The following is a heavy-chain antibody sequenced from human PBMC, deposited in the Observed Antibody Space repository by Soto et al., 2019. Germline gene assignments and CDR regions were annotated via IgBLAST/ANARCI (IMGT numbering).Heavy chain of an antibody. D-gene: IGHD6-13*01. CDR2: IYPGDSDT. V-gene: IGHV5-51*01. J-gene: IGHJ1*01. Sequence: GESLKISCKGSGYSFTNYWIAWVRQMPGKGLEWMGIIYPGDSDTRYSPSFQGQVTISADKSISTAYLQWSSLKVSDTAIYYCARGGYGGSNWYDGYFLYWGQGTLVTVSS. CDR3: ARGGYGGSNWYDGYFLY. CDR1: GYSFTNYW.